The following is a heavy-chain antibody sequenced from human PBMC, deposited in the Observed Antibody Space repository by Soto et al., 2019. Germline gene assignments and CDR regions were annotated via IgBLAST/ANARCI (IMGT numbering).Heavy chain of an antibody. CDR1: GFTFDDYT. Sequence: GGSLRLCCAPSGFTFDDYTMHWVRPAPGKGLEWVSLISWDGGSTYYADSVKGRFTISRDNSKNSLYLQMNSLRTEDTALYYCAKADELLWYFDLWGRGTLVTVSS. CDR2: ISWDGGST. V-gene: IGHV3-43*01. CDR3: AKADELLWYFDL. J-gene: IGHJ2*01. D-gene: IGHD2-15*01.